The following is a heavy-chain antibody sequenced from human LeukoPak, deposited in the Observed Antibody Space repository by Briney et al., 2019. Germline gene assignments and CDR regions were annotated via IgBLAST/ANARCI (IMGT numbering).Heavy chain of an antibody. CDR3: TADLRGDYAPSLAS. D-gene: IGHD4-17*01. CDR2: ISGSGGST. V-gene: IGHV3-23*01. CDR1: GFTFSSYG. J-gene: IGHJ4*02. Sequence: GGTLRLSCAASGFTFSSYGMSWVRQAPGKGLEWVSAISGSGGSTYYADSVKGRFTISRDNSKNTLYLQMNSLKTEDTALYYCTADLRGDYAPSLASWGQGTLVTVSS.